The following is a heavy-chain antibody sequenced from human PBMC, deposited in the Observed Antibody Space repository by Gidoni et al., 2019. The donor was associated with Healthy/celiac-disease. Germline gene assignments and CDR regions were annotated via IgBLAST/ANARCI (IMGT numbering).Heavy chain of an antibody. V-gene: IGHV4-39*01. CDR3: ASHFPPVGALEGHAFDI. Sequence: QLQLQQSGPGLVKPSETLSLTCTVSGGSISSSGYSWGWIRQPQGKGLEWIGSINYSGGTYYNPSLKSRVTISVDTSKNQFSLKLSSVTAADTAVYYCASHFPPVGALEGHAFDIWGQGTMVTVSS. CDR1: GGSISSSGYS. CDR2: INYSGGT. D-gene: IGHD1-26*01. J-gene: IGHJ3*02.